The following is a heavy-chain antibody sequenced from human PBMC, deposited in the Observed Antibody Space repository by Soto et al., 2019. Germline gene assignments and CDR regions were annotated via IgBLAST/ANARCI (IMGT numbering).Heavy chain of an antibody. CDR3: ANGDWGYGAFDI. D-gene: IGHD7-27*01. Sequence: EVQLVESGGGLVQPGTSLRLSCAASGFTFDDYAMHWVRQAPGKGLEWVSGISWNSGSIGYADSVKGRFTISRDNAKNFLYLQMNRLRAADTALYYCANGDWGYGAFDIWGQGTMVIVSS. CDR2: ISWNSGSI. CDR1: GFTFDDYA. J-gene: IGHJ3*02. V-gene: IGHV3-9*01.